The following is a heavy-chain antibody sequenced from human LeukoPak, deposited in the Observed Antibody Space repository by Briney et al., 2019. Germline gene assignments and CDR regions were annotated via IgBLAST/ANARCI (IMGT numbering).Heavy chain of an antibody. CDR1: GVSISSSNSY. CDR2: IYYSGNT. Sequence: SETLSLTCTVSGVSISSSNSYWGWIRQPPGKGLEWIGSIYYSGNTYYNASLKSQVSISTDTSKNQFSLRLTSVTAADTAVYYCASLSSTSWEDYWGQGTLVTVSS. J-gene: IGHJ4*02. CDR3: ASLSSTSWEDY. D-gene: IGHD2-2*01. V-gene: IGHV4-39*01.